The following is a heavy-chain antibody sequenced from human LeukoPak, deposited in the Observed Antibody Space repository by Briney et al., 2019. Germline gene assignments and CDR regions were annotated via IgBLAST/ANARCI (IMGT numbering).Heavy chain of an antibody. CDR2: IYYGGST. CDR1: GGSISSYY. V-gene: IGHV4-59*01. Sequence: KPSETLSLTCTVSGGSISSYYWSWIRQPPGKGLEWIGYIYYGGSTNYNPSLKSRVTISVDTSKNQFSLKLSSVTAADTAVYYCARALNDYGDYLDYWGQGTLVTVSS. D-gene: IGHD4-17*01. J-gene: IGHJ4*02. CDR3: ARALNDYGDYLDY.